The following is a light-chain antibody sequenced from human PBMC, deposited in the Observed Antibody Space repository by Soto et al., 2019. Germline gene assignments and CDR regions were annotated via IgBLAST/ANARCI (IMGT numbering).Light chain of an antibody. Sequence: QSALTQPPSASGSPGQSVTISCTGTSSDVGGYNYVSWYQHHPGKAPKLMIYEVSKRPSGVPDRFSGSKSGNTASLPVSGLQADDEADYYCTSYAGNSWVFGGGTKVTVL. CDR3: TSYAGNSWV. V-gene: IGLV2-8*01. J-gene: IGLJ3*02. CDR1: SSDVGGYNY. CDR2: EVS.